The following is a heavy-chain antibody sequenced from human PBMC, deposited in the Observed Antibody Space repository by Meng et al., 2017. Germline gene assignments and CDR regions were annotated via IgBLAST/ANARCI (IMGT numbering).Heavy chain of an antibody. CDR2: INPNSGGT. J-gene: IGHJ4*02. CDR3: ARTRKYSGSYWGY. V-gene: IGHV1-2*02. Sequence: VQRVQSGAEVKKPGASVKVSCKASGYTFTGYYMHWVRQAPGQGLEWMGWINPNSGGTNYAQKFQDRVTMTRDTSISTAYMELSRLRSDDTAVYYCARTRKYSGSYWGYWGQGTLVTVSS. D-gene: IGHD1-26*01. CDR1: GYTFTGYY.